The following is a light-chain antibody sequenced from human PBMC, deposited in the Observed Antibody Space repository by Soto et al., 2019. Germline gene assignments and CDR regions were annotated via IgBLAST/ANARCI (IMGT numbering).Light chain of an antibody. Sequence: EIVLTQSPGTLSLSPGERATISCRASQSVSSNYLAWYQQKPGQAPRLLIYAASNRASGIPDRFGGSGSGADFTLTVSRLEPEDFAVDYCQQYGSAAWTFGQGTKVEI. CDR1: QSVSSNY. V-gene: IGKV3-20*01. CDR3: QQYGSAAWT. J-gene: IGKJ1*01. CDR2: AAS.